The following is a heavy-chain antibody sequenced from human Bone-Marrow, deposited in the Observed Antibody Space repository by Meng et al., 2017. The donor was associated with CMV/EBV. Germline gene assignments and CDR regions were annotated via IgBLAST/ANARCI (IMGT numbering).Heavy chain of an antibody. CDR2: IAYDGSNK. D-gene: IGHD5-18*01. J-gene: IGHJ3*02. Sequence: GESLKISCAASGFTFSSYAMHWVRQAPGKGLEWVAVIAYDGSNKYYADSVKGRFTISRDNSKNTLYLQMNSLRAEDTAVYYCARGLGQLWLVLLEDDFDIWGQGTMVTVSS. CDR3: ARGLGQLWLVLLEDDFDI. V-gene: IGHV3-30*04. CDR1: GFTFSSYA.